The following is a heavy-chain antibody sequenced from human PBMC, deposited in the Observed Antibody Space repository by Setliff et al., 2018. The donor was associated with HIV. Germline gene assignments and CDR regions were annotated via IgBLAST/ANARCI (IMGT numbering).Heavy chain of an antibody. Sequence: SETLSLTCAVYGGSFSAYHWSWIRQTPGKGLEWLGEINHSGSTAYNLALESRVSMSIDTSKNQFSLKLTSVTAADTAVYHCARFRPPYCSSRGCYWGAFDIWGQGATVTVSS. CDR2: INHSGST. V-gene: IGHV4-34*01. CDR1: GGSFSAYH. D-gene: IGHD2-2*01. J-gene: IGHJ3*02. CDR3: ARFRPPYCSSRGCYWGAFDI.